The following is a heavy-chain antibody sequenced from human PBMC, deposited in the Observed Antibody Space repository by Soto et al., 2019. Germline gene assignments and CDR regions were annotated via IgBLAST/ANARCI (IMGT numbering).Heavy chain of an antibody. CDR1: GFTFRTYA. CDR2: ISNSGGRT. Sequence: EVQLLESGGGFVQPGGSLRLSCVVSGFTFRTYAMTWVRQAPGKGLEWVSFISNSGGRTNYADSVRGRFTTSRDNSKNTLYLQMNSLRGEDTALYYCAKGHASGSWGPGTQVTVSS. V-gene: IGHV3-23*01. CDR3: AKGHASGS. J-gene: IGHJ5*02. D-gene: IGHD6-25*01.